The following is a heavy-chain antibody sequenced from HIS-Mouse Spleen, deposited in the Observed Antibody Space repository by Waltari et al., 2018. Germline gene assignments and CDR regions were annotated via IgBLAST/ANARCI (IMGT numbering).Heavy chain of an antibody. J-gene: IGHJ2*01. Sequence: QVQLQESGPGLVKPSETLSLTCTVAGGSISSYYWSWIRQPPGKGLEWIGDYSGSTNSTPSLKSRVTISVDTSENQFSLKLSSVTAADTAVYYCARASRDLLLPRYFDLWGRGTLVTVSS. V-gene: IGHV4-59*01. CDR2: DYSGST. CDR3: ARASRDLLLPRYFDL. CDR1: GGSISSYY.